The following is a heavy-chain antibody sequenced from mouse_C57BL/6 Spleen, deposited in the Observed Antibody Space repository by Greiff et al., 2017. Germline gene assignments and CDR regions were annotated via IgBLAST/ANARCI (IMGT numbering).Heavy chain of an antibody. J-gene: IGHJ4*01. CDR2: IHPNSGST. D-gene: IGHD1-1*01. CDR3: ARSPTVVATNAMDY. V-gene: IGHV1-64*01. Sequence: QVQLQQPGAELVKPGASVKLSCKASGYTFTSYWMHWVKQRPGQGLEWIGMIHPNSGSTNYNEKFKSKATLTVDKSSSTAYMQLSSLTAEDSAVYYCARSPTVVATNAMDYWGQGTSGTVSS. CDR1: GYTFTSYW.